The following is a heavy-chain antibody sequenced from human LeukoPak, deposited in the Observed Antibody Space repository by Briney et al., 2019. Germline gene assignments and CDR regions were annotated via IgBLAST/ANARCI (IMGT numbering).Heavy chain of an antibody. Sequence: PSETLSLTCTVSGGSISSYYWSWIRQPPGKGLEWIGYIYYSGSTNYNPSLKSRVTISVDTSKNQFSLKLSSVTAADTAVYYCARASSGDYYDSSGSDAFDIWGQGTMVTVSS. V-gene: IGHV4-59*01. CDR2: IYYSGST. CDR3: ARASSGDYYDSSGSDAFDI. D-gene: IGHD3-22*01. J-gene: IGHJ3*02. CDR1: GGSISSYY.